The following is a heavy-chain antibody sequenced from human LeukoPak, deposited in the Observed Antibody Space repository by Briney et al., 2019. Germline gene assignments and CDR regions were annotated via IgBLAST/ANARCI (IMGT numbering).Heavy chain of an antibody. D-gene: IGHD7-27*01. CDR2: ITTGDGNT. J-gene: IGHJ4*02. CDR1: GFTFSSYT. V-gene: IGHV3-23*01. Sequence: GGSLRLSCTASGFTFSSYTTTWVRQAPGKGLKWVSTITTGDGNTYYADSVKGRFTVSRDDSKNTLYLQMNSLRAEDTAVYYCAKDGGLWVSAHWGDSWGRGTLVTVSS. CDR3: AKDGGLWVSAHWGDS.